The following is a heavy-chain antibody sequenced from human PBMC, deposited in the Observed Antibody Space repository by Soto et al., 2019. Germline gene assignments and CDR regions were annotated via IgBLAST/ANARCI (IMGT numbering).Heavy chain of an antibody. CDR3: ARSGDPTIFGVVPGSRVYYGMDV. CDR1: GYTFTNYG. J-gene: IGHJ6*02. D-gene: IGHD3-3*01. Sequence: ASVKVSCKASGYTFTNYGISWVRQAPGQGLEWMGWISAYNGNTNYAQKFQGRVTITADESTSTAYMELSSLRSEDTAVYYCARSGDPTIFGVVPGSRVYYGMDVWGQGTTVTVSS. V-gene: IGHV1-18*01. CDR2: ISAYNGNT.